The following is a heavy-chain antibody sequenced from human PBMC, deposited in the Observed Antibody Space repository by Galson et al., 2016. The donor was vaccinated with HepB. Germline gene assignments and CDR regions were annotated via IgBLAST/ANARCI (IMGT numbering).Heavy chain of an antibody. CDR3: ARVPPDTASGFFDL. CDR2: IYYSGST. Sequence: ETLSLTCTVSGGPISSYYWSWIRQPPGKGLEWIGFIYYSGSTNYNPSLKSRVTISVDTSKNQFSLKLSSVTAADTAVYYCARVPPDTASGFFDLWGRGTLVTVSS. J-gene: IGHJ2*01. V-gene: IGHV4-59*01. CDR1: GGPISSYY. D-gene: IGHD5-18*01.